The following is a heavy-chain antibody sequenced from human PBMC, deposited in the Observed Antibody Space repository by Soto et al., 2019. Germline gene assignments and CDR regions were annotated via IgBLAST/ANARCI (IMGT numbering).Heavy chain of an antibody. Sequence: SETLSLTCAVYGGSFSGYYWSWIRQPPGKGLEWIGEINHSGSTNYNPSLKSRVTISVDTSKNQFSLKLSSVTAADTAVYYCARGATVTTDPHGTDPGSSYYYYYMDVWGKGTTVTVSS. CDR2: INHSGST. D-gene: IGHD4-17*01. V-gene: IGHV4-34*01. CDR1: GGSFSGYY. CDR3: ARGATVTTDPHGTDPGSSYYYYYMDV. J-gene: IGHJ6*03.